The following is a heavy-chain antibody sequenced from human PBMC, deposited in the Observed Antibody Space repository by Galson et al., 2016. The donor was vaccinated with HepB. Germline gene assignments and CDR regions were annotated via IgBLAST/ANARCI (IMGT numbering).Heavy chain of an antibody. CDR2: INSDVSST. CDR1: GFTFSSYW. D-gene: IGHD4-23*01. J-gene: IGHJ4*02. Sequence: SCAASGFTFSSYWMHWVRQAPGKGLVWVSRINSDVSSTSYADSVKGRFTISRDNAKNTLYLQMNSLRAEDTAVYYCATRGGGNPLFGYWGQGTLVTVSS. V-gene: IGHV3-74*01. CDR3: ATRGGGNPLFGY.